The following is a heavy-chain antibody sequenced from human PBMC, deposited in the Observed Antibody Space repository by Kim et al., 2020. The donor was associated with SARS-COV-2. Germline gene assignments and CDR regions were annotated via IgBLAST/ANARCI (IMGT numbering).Heavy chain of an antibody. CDR3: ARDGPPTY. CDR2: RYI. J-gene: IGHJ4*02. Sequence: RYIHYTDSVQCRFTISRDNAKNSLYLQMNSMRAEDTAVYYCARDGPPTYWGQGTLVTVSS. V-gene: IGHV3-21*01.